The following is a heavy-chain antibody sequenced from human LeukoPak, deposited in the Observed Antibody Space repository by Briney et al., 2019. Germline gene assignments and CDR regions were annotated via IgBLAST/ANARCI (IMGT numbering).Heavy chain of an antibody. J-gene: IGHJ4*02. Sequence: PSETLSLTCTVSGGSISSGGYYWSWIRQPPGKGLEWIGYVHSSGSTKYNPSLKSRLIISVDMSKNQFSLKLRSVSVADTAVYYCARLAPGNYDILTGDPKVVFDYWGQGALVTVSS. CDR2: VHSSGST. CDR1: GGSISSGGYY. D-gene: IGHD3-9*01. CDR3: ARLAPGNYDILTGDPKVVFDY. V-gene: IGHV4-61*08.